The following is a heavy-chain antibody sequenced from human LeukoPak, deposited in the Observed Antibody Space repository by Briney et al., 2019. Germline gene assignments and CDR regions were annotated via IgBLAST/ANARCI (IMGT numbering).Heavy chain of an antibody. Sequence: GGSLRLSCAASGFIFSSYEMNWVRQAPGKGLEWVSGISWNSGSIGYADSVKGRFTISRDNAKNSLYLQMNSLRAEDTALYYCAKDRYYYGSGSAFDIWGQGTMVTVSS. CDR2: ISWNSGSI. D-gene: IGHD3-10*01. CDR1: GFIFSSYE. J-gene: IGHJ3*02. V-gene: IGHV3-9*01. CDR3: AKDRYYYGSGSAFDI.